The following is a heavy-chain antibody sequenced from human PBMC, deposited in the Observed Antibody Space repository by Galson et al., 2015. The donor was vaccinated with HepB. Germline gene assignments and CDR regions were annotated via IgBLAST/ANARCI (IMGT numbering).Heavy chain of an antibody. CDR1: GFPFSSYA. Sequence: LRLSCAASGFPFSSYAMHWVRQAPGKGLEWVAVISYDGSNKYYADSVKGRFTISRDNSKNTLYLQMNSLRAEDTAVYYCAREDPPVVPAYYWGQGTLVTVSS. J-gene: IGHJ4*02. D-gene: IGHD2-2*01. CDR3: AREDPPVVPAYY. CDR2: ISYDGSNK. V-gene: IGHV3-30-3*01.